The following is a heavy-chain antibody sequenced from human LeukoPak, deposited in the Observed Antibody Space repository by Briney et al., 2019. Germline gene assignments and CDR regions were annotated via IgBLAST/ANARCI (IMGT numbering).Heavy chain of an antibody. J-gene: IGHJ3*02. D-gene: IGHD2-2*01. CDR1: GFTFSSYW. CDR3: AREDTRDAFDI. Sequence: GGSLRLSCAASGFTFSSYWMHWVRQAPGKGLVWVSRINSDGSCTSYADSVKGRFTISRDNAKNTLYLQMNSLRAEDTAVYYCAREDTRDAFDIWGQGTMVTVSS. V-gene: IGHV3-74*01. CDR2: INSDGSCT.